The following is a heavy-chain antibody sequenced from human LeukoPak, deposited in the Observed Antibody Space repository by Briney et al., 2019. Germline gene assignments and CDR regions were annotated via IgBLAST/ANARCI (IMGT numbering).Heavy chain of an antibody. CDR2: IMPLFGTA. V-gene: IGHV1-69*05. Sequence: SVEVSCKTSGGTFNNSAISWVRQAPGQGLEWLGGIMPLFGTAGYAKKFQGRVNITKDKSTRTVYLELNSLTSDDTAVYYCARDVHGDYGSGWFDPWGQGTLASVSS. J-gene: IGHJ5*02. CDR3: ARDVHGDYGSGWFDP. CDR1: GGTFNNSA. D-gene: IGHD4-17*01.